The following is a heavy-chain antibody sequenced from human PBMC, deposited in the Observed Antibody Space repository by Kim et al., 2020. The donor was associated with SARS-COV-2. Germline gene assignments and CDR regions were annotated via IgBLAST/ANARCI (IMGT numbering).Heavy chain of an antibody. V-gene: IGHV1-24*01. CDR3: ATYASGSRYFDL. CDR1: GYMFTELY. CDR2: FDPEDGEI. Sequence: ASVKVSCKVSGYMFTELYMHWVRQAPGKGLEWMGGFDPEDGEIIYAQELQDRLTMTEDTATDTGYMELRSLESEDTAVYYCATYASGSRYFDLWGQGTL. J-gene: IGHJ4*02. D-gene: IGHD3-10*01.